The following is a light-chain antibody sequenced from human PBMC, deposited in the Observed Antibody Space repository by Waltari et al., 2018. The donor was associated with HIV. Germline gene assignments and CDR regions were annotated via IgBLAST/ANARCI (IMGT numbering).Light chain of an antibody. CDR2: NVS. V-gene: IGLV2-14*01. Sequence: QSALTQSASVSGSPGLSLTISCTGTSSDVGGYNYFSCYQQHPGKAPELVIYNVSNRPSGVSNRFSGSTSGNTASLTISGLQAEDEAEYYCSSYTSSNTVIFGGGTRVTVL. CDR3: SSYTSSNTVI. CDR1: SSDVGGYNY. J-gene: IGLJ2*01.